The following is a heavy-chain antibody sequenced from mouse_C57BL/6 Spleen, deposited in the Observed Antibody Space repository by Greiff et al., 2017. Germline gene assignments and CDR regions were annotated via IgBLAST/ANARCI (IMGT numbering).Heavy chain of an antibody. CDR3: ARAPLGGYFAMDY. D-gene: IGHD1-1*02. CDR1: GYSITSGYY. J-gene: IGHJ4*01. CDR2: ISYDGSN. Sequence: VQLKESGPGLVKPSQSLSLTCSVTGYSITSGYYWNWIRQFPGNKLEWMGYISYDGSNNYNPSLKNRISITRDTSKNQFFLKLNSVTTEDTATYYCARAPLGGYFAMDYWGQGTSVTVSS. V-gene: IGHV3-6*01.